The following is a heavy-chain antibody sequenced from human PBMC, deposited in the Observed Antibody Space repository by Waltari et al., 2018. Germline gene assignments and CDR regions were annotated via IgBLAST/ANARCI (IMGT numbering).Heavy chain of an antibody. Sequence: EVQLVESGGGLIQPGGSLRLSCAASGFPVSNNYTSWVRQAPGKGLEWVSLIYSTGGTSYADSVKGRFTISRDNSKNTLYLQMNSLRVEDTAVYYCATRMVLAARNWGQGTLVTVSS. CDR3: ATRMVLAARN. D-gene: IGHD6-6*01. CDR1: GFPVSNNY. CDR2: IYSTGGT. J-gene: IGHJ4*02. V-gene: IGHV3-53*01.